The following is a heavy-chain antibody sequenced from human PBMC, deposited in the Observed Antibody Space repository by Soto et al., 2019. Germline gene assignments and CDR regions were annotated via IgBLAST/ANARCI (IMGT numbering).Heavy chain of an antibody. Sequence: PSETLSLTCTVSGCSISSYYWSWIRQPPGKGLEWIGYIYYSGSTNYNPSLKSRVTISVDTSKNQFSLKLSSVTAADTAVYYCANNPSDSSGYYYGWFDPWGQGTLVTVSS. D-gene: IGHD3-22*01. CDR1: GCSISSYY. CDR2: IYYSGST. CDR3: ANNPSDSSGYYYGWFDP. J-gene: IGHJ5*02. V-gene: IGHV4-59*01.